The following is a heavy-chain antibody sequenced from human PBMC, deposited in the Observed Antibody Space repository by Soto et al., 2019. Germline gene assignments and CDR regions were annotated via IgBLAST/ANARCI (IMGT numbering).Heavy chain of an antibody. CDR2: IIPIFGTA. Sequence: GASVKVSCKASGGTFXSYAISWVRQAPRQGLEWMGGIIPIFGTANYAQKFQGRVTITADESTSTAYMELSSLRSEDTAVYYCARVTRGAYYYGMDVWGQGTTVTVSS. V-gene: IGHV1-69*13. CDR1: GGTFXSYA. CDR3: ARVTRGAYYYGMDV. D-gene: IGHD3-10*01. J-gene: IGHJ6*02.